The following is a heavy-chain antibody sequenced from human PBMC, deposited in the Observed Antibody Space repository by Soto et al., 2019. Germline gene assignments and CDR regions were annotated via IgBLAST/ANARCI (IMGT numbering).Heavy chain of an antibody. Sequence: PGGSPRLSCAASGFTFSTYVMSWVRQAPGKGLEWVSTITDSGGNTYYADSVRGRVTISRDNSKSTLYLQLNSLRAEDTAVYYCEKRGPKYFDYWGRRTLVTVSS. J-gene: IGHJ4*01. CDR3: EKRGPKYFDY. CDR1: GFTFSTYV. V-gene: IGHV3-23*01. CDR2: ITDSGGNT.